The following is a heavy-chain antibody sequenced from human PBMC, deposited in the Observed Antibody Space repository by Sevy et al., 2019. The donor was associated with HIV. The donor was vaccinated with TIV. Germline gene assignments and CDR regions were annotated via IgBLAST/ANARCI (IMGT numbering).Heavy chain of an antibody. V-gene: IGHV1-2*02. J-gene: IGHJ4*02. D-gene: IGHD3-10*01. Sequence: ASVKVSCKASGYYFTGYYVHWVRQAPGQGLEWMGWINPNGGGTNIGQKFHGRVTMSRDTSITTAYMEWTRLRSNDTGVYFRARSVYGSGTYLNDYWGQGTLVTVSS. CDR2: INPNGGGT. CDR3: ARSVYGSGTYLNDY. CDR1: GYYFTGYY.